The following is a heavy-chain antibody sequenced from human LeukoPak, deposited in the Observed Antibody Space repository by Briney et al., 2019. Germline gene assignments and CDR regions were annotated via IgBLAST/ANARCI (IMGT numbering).Heavy chain of an antibody. Sequence: SVKVSCKASGGTFSSYAISWVRQAPGQGLEWMGGIIPIFGTANYAQKFQGRVTITADESTSTAYMELSSLRSEDTAVYYCARGDIVVVVAATPMDGMDVWGQGTTVTVSS. CDR3: ARGDIVVVVAATPMDGMDV. CDR1: GGTFSSYA. J-gene: IGHJ6*02. CDR2: IIPIFGTA. D-gene: IGHD2-15*01. V-gene: IGHV1-69*13.